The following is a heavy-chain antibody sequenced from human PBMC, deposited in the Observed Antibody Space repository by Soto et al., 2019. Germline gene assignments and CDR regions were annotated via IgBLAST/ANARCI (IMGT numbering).Heavy chain of an antibody. Sequence: ASVKVSCKVSGYTLTELSMHWVRQAPGKGLEWMGGFDPEDGETIYAQKFQGRVTMTEDTSTDTAYMELSSLRSEDTAVYYCATEYLVRYAFDIWGQGTMVTVSS. V-gene: IGHV1-24*01. CDR3: ATEYLVRYAFDI. CDR1: GYTLTELS. D-gene: IGHD6-6*01. J-gene: IGHJ3*02. CDR2: FDPEDGET.